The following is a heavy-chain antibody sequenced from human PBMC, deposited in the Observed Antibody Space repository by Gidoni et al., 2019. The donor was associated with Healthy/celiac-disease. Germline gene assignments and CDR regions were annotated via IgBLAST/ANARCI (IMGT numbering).Heavy chain of an antibody. J-gene: IGHJ5*02. V-gene: IGHV3-48*02. Sequence: EVQLVESGGGLVQPGGSLRLSCAASGFTFSSDSMNWVRQAPGKGLEWFSYISSSSSTIYYADSVKGRFTISRDNAKNSLYLQMNSLRDEDTAVYYCARDSPLRDCSSTSCHPGFDPWGQGTLVTVSS. CDR2: ISSSSSTI. D-gene: IGHD2-2*01. CDR3: ARDSPLRDCSSTSCHPGFDP. CDR1: GFTFSSDS.